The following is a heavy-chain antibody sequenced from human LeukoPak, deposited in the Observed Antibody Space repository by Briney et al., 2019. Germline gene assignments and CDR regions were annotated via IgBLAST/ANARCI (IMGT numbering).Heavy chain of an antibody. J-gene: IGHJ3*01. Sequence: ESLKISCKGSGYSFSTYWLGWVRQMPGKGLEWMGIIYPGDSDTRYSPPFQGQVTFSADKSVGTAYLQWSTLKASDSAMYYCARRAAYGLDVWGRGTMVTVSS. D-gene: IGHD3-10*01. CDR3: ARRAAYGLDV. CDR2: IYPGDSDT. CDR1: GYSFSTYW. V-gene: IGHV5-51*01.